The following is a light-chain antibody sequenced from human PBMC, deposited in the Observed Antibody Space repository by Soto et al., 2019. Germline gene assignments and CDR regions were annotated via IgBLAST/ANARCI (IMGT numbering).Light chain of an antibody. CDR1: QGISTY. V-gene: IGKV1-9*01. CDR3: LQHNSYPLT. Sequence: DIELTQSPSLLSASVGDRVTITCRASQGISTYLAWYQQTSGKAPKLLITAASTLQRGVPSRFRGSGSWTQFTLTISRLQPEDFETDYCLQHNSYPLTFGGGTKVDIK. J-gene: IGKJ4*01. CDR2: AAS.